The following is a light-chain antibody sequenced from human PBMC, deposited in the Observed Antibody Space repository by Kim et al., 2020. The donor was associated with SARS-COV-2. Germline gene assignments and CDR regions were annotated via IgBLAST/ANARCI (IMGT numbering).Light chain of an antibody. CDR1: QSVSSY. J-gene: IGKJ4*01. Sequence: SPGERATLACRASQSVSSYLAWYQQKPGQAPRLLIYDASNRATGIPARFSGSGSGTDFTLTISSLEPEDFAVYYCQQRSNWPPRLTFGGGTRWIS. CDR3: QQRSNWPPRLT. V-gene: IGKV3-11*01. CDR2: DAS.